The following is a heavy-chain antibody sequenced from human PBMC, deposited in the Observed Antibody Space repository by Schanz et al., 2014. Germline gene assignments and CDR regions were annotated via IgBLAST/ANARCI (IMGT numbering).Heavy chain of an antibody. CDR1: GFNLRRYS. CDR2: ISNDGSNK. D-gene: IGHD5-12*01. Sequence: VQLVESGGGLVKPGGSLRLSCATSGFNLRRYSMNWVRQAPGRGLDWVAIISNDGSNKYYADSVKGRFSISRDDSKSTLHLQMNSLRAEDTALYYCAKDVYRGYYSVSSDSWGQGTLVTVSS. J-gene: IGHJ5*01. V-gene: IGHV3-30*18. CDR3: AKDVYRGYYSVSSDS.